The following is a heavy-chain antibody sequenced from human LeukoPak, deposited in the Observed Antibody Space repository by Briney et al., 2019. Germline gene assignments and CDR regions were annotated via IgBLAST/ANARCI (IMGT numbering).Heavy chain of an antibody. CDR2: MNPNSGKT. J-gene: IGHJ5*02. CDR3: ARGNWNWFDP. D-gene: IGHD5-24*01. Sequence: ASVRVSCKASGYTFTSYDINWVRQAPGQGLEWRGWMNPNSGKTGYAQKFQGRVTMTRNTSISTAYMELSSLRSEDTAVYYCARGNWNWFDPWGQGTLVTVSS. CDR1: GYTFTSYD. V-gene: IGHV1-8*01.